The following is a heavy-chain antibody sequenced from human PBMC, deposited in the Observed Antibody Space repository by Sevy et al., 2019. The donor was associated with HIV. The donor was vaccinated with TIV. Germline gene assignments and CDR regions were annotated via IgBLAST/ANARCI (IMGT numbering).Heavy chain of an antibody. D-gene: IGHD6-13*01. CDR3: ARELTQYSSSWLVDY. J-gene: IGHJ4*02. CDR1: GYTFTSYA. V-gene: IGHV1-3*01. CDR2: INAGNGNT. Sequence: ASVKVSCKTSGYTFTSYAMHWVRQAPGQRLEWMGWINAGNGNTKYSQKFQGRVTITRDTSASTAYMELSSLRSEDTAVYYCARELTQYSSSWLVDYWGQGTLVTVSS.